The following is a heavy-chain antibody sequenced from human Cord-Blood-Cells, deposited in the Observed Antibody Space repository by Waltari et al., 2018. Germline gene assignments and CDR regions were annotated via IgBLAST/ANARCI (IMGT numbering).Heavy chain of an antibody. J-gene: IGHJ3*02. D-gene: IGHD3-3*01. V-gene: IGHV5-51*01. CDR1: GYSFTSYW. Sequence: EVQLVQSGAEVKKPGESLKISCKGSGYSFTSYWIGWVRQMPGKGLEWMGIIYPCDSETRYSPSFQGQGTISADKSISTAYRQWSSLKASDTAMYYCARPIRYDFWSGYYDAFDIWGQGTMVTVSS. CDR2: IYPCDSET. CDR3: ARPIRYDFWSGYYDAFDI.